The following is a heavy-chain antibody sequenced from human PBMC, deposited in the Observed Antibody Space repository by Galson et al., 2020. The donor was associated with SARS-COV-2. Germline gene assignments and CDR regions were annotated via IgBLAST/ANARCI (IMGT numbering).Heavy chain of an antibody. CDR2: IWYDGSNK. CDR3: ARDRGEDSSWSEYYFDY. D-gene: IGHD6-13*01. CDR1: GFTFSSYG. J-gene: IGHJ4*02. Sequence: GESLKISCAASGFTFSSYGMHWVRQAPGKGLEWVAVIWYDGSNKYYADSVKGRFTISRDNSKNTLYLQMNSLRAEDTAVYYCARDRGEDSSWSEYYFDYWGQGTLVTVSS. V-gene: IGHV3-33*01.